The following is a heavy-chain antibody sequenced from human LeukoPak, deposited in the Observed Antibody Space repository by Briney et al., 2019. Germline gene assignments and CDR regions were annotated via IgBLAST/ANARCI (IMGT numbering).Heavy chain of an antibody. J-gene: IGHJ4*02. D-gene: IGHD6-13*01. Sequence: ASETLSLTCTVSGGSISNYYWTWIRQPPGKALEWIGYIYHSGTSNYNPSLKSRVTISVDTSNNQFSLKLSSVTAADTAVYYCAGSPYTSSWTYLAYWGQGTLVTVSS. CDR2: IYHSGTS. CDR1: GGSISNYY. V-gene: IGHV4-59*01. CDR3: AGSPYTSSWTYLAY.